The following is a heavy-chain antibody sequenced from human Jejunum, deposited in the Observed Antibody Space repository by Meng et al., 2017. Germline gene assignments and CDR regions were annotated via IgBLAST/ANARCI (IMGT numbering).Heavy chain of an antibody. J-gene: IGHJ4*02. CDR2: MYQSGTT. D-gene: IGHD6-19*01. CDR3: ARHISVTGTRGFDY. V-gene: IGHV4-4*02. CDR1: GASISSGNW. Sequence: QVPLEGSGHGLVHPAETLSLTCAVSGASISSGNWWSWVRQPPGKGLEWIGEMYQSGTTNYNPSLKSRVTILLDTSKNQLSLELTSVTAADTAVYYCARHISVTGTRGFDYWGQGTLVTVSS.